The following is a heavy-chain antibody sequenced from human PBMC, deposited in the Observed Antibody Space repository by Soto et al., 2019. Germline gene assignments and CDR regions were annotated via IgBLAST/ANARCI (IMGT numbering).Heavy chain of an antibody. J-gene: IGHJ5*02. V-gene: IGHV4-30-4*01. CDR1: GGSISSGDYY. CDR3: ARDHGAMVPNWFDP. D-gene: IGHD5-18*01. CDR2: IYYSGST. Sequence: PSETLSLTCTVSGGSISSGDYYWSWIRQPPGKGLEWIGYIYYSGSTYYNPSLKSRVTISVDTSKNQFSLKLSSVTAADTAVYYCARDHGAMVPNWFDPWGQGTLVTVSS.